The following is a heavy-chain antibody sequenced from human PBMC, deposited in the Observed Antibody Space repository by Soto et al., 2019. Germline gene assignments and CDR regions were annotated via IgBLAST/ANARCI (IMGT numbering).Heavy chain of an antibody. CDR1: GFTFSSYG. V-gene: IGHV3-30*18. J-gene: IGHJ4*02. CDR3: AKDRMACISDY. Sequence: QVQLVESGGGVVQPGRSLRLSCAASGFTFSSYGMHWVRQAPGKGLEWVAVILYDGSNKYYADSVKCRFTISRDNSKKPLYLQMNSLRAEDTAVYYCAKDRMACISDYWGQGTLVTVSS. D-gene: IGHD6-19*01. CDR2: ILYDGSNK.